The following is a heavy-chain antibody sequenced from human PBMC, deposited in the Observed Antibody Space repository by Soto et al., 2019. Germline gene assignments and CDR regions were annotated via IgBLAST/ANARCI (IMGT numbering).Heavy chain of an antibody. Sequence: GSGPTLVNPTQTLTLTCNFSGFSLNGNGVGVGWIRQPPGKALEWLALIYWAGDLRYSPALKSRLTITQDPSKDQVVLTMTNMDPTDSGTHYCAHGYVQLLSTFHYFDSWGQGIRVTVSS. CDR2: IYWAGDL. J-gene: IGHJ4*02. V-gene: IGHV2-5*02. CDR1: GFSLNGNGVG. D-gene: IGHD5-12*01. CDR3: AHGYVQLLSTFHYFDS.